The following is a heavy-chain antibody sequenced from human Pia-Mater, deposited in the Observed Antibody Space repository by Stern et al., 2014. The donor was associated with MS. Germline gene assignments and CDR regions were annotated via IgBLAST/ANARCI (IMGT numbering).Heavy chain of an antibody. D-gene: IGHD2-15*01. CDR3: ARAIGFCSGGNCEPYYYYGIDV. Sequence: EVQLEESGGDLVQPGRSLRLSCAASGFRFDDYAMYWVRQAPGKGLEWVSGISWSSGKLGYADSVKGRFTISRDNVKNSLFLQMNSLRSEDTASYYCARAIGFCSGGNCEPYYYYGIDVWGQGTRVTVSS. CDR2: ISWSSGKL. CDR1: GFRFDDYA. V-gene: IGHV3-9*01. J-gene: IGHJ6*02.